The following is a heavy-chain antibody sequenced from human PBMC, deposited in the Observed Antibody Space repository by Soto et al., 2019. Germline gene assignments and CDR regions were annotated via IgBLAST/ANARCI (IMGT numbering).Heavy chain of an antibody. Sequence: EVQLVESGGGLVKPGGSLRLSCAASGFTFSSDSMNWVRQAPGKGLEWVSSISSSSSYIYYADSVKGRFTISRDNAKNSLYLQMNSLRAEDTAVYYCAREGLGYCSGGSCYSNYWGQGTLVTVSS. CDR2: ISSSSSYI. J-gene: IGHJ4*02. V-gene: IGHV3-21*01. D-gene: IGHD2-15*01. CDR1: GFTFSSDS. CDR3: AREGLGYCSGGSCYSNY.